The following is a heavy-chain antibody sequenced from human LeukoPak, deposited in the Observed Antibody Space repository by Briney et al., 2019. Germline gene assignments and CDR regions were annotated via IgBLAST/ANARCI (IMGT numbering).Heavy chain of an antibody. CDR3: ARLGVTTLDY. J-gene: IGHJ4*02. D-gene: IGHD4-11*01. V-gene: IGHV3-30*03. CDR1: GFTFSSYG. CDR2: ISYDGSNK. Sequence: GGSLRLSCAASGFTFSSYGMHWVRQAPGKGLEWVAVISYDGSNKYYADSVKGRFTISRDNAKNSLYLQMNSLRDEDTAVYYCARLGVTTLDYWGQGTLVTVSS.